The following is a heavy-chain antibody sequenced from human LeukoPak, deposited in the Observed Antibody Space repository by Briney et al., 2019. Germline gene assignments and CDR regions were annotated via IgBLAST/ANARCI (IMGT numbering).Heavy chain of an antibody. CDR2: ISTRATTI. J-gene: IGHJ4*02. Sequence: GGSLILSCAASGFTFSTYEMNWVRQAPGKGLEWVSYISTRATTIYYADSVKGRFTISRDNAKNSLYLQMNSLRAEDTAVYYCARLTWLDFDYWGQGTLVTVSS. D-gene: IGHD6-19*01. CDR3: ARLTWLDFDY. V-gene: IGHV3-48*03. CDR1: GFTFSTYE.